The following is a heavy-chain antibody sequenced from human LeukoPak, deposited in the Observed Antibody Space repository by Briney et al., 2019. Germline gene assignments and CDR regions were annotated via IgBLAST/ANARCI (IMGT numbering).Heavy chain of an antibody. CDR1: GFTFSSYS. CDR2: ISSSSSYI. CDR3: AIAKTQGSGGNYYYYYYMDV. D-gene: IGHD4-23*01. Sequence: AGGSLRLSCAASGFTFSSYSMNWVRQAPGKGLEWVSSISSSSSYIYYADSVKGRFTISRDNAKNTLYLQMNSLRAEDTAVYYCAIAKTQGSGGNYYYYYYMDVWGKGTTVTISS. J-gene: IGHJ6*03. V-gene: IGHV3-21*04.